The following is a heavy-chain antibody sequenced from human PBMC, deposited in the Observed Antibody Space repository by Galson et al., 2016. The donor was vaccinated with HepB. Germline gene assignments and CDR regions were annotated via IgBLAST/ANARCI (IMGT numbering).Heavy chain of an antibody. CDR2: IYAGDSET. D-gene: IGHD2-2*01. CDR1: GYTFNTYW. J-gene: IGHJ3*02. Sequence: QSGAEVKKPEESLKISCKTSGYTFNTYWIGWVRQISGKGLEWMGLIYAGDSETRYSPSFQGQVTFSVDKSTRTAYLQWPSLKTSDSAIYYCARKFSSQRSDPALDIWGQGTKVTVSS. V-gene: IGHV5-51*01. CDR3: ARKFSSQRSDPALDI.